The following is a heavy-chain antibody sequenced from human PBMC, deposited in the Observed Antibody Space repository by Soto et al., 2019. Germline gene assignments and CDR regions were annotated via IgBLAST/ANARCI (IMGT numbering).Heavy chain of an antibody. CDR2: IYYSGST. D-gene: IGHD2-15*01. CDR3: AREYLVVVAATARRPANWFDP. V-gene: IGHV4-59*01. J-gene: IGHJ5*02. Sequence: SETLSLTCTVSGGSISSYYWSWIRQPPGKGLEWIGYIYYSGSTNYNPSLKSRVTISVDTSKNQFSLKLSSVTAADTAVYYCAREYLVVVAATARRPANWFDPWGQGTLVTVSS. CDR1: GGSISSYY.